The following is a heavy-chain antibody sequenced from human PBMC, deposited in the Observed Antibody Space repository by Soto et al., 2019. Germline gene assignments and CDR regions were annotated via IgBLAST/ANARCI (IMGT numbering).Heavy chain of an antibody. CDR1: GYTFTGYY. CDR2: INPNSGGT. Sequence: ASMKVSCKASGYTFTGYYMHWVRQAPGQGLEWMGWINPNSGGTNYAQKLQGWVTMTRDTSISTAYMELSRLRSDDTAVYYCARDQSSGYPAAFFDYWGQGTLVTVSS. CDR3: ARDQSSGYPAAFFDY. V-gene: IGHV1-2*04. D-gene: IGHD3-22*01. J-gene: IGHJ4*02.